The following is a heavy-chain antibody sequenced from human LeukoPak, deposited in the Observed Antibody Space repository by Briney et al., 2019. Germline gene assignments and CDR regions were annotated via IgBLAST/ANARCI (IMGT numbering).Heavy chain of an antibody. J-gene: IGHJ4*02. CDR1: GFTFSDYY. D-gene: IGHD1-26*01. V-gene: IGHV3-11*01. CDR3: ARDHPSGSYGIRTFDY. CDR2: ISSSGSTI. Sequence: GGSLRLSCAASGFTFSDYYMSWIRQAPGKGLEWVSYISSSGSTIYYADSVKGRFTISRDNAKNSLYLQMNSLRAEDTAVYYCARDHPSGSYGIRTFDYWGQGTLVTVSS.